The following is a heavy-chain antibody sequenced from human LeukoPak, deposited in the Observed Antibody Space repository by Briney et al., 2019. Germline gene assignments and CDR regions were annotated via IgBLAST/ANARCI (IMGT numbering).Heavy chain of an antibody. CDR3: ARVRYSSGSYYFDY. CDR2: IYYSGST. Sequence: PSETLSLTCTVSGGSVSSSSYYWGGIRQPPGKGLEWIGSIYYSGSTYYNPSLKSRVTISVDTSKNQFSLKLSSVTAADTAVYYCARVRYSSGSYYFDYWGQGTLVTVSS. V-gene: IGHV4-39*07. J-gene: IGHJ4*02. CDR1: GGSVSSSSYY. D-gene: IGHD6-19*01.